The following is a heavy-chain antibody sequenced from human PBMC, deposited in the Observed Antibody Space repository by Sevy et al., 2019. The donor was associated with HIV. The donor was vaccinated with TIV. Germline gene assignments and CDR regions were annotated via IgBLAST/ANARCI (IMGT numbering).Heavy chain of an antibody. CDR1: GFTFSSYA. D-gene: IGHD1-1*01. CDR2: ISYDGSNK. CDR3: ARERRDGYNYAFDI. Sequence: GESPKISCAASGFTFSSYAMHWVRQAPGKGLEWVAVISYDGSNKYYADSVKGRFTISRDNSKNTLYLQMNSLRAEDTAVYYCARERRDGYNYAFDIWGQGTMVTVSS. V-gene: IGHV3-30*04. J-gene: IGHJ3*02.